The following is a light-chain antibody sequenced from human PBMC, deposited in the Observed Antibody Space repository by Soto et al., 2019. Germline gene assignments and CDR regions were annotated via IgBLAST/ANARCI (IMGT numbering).Light chain of an antibody. CDR2: GAS. V-gene: IGKV3-15*01. Sequence: EIVMTQSPATLSVSPGERATLSCRASQSVSSNLAWYQQKPGQAPRLLIYGASTRATGIPARFSGSGSGTESTLTISSLQSEDFSVYYCQQYKNWLPATFA. J-gene: IGKJ1*01. CDR1: QSVSSN. CDR3: QQYKNWLPAT.